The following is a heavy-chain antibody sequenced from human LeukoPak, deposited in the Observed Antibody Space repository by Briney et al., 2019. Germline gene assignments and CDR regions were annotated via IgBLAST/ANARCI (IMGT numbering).Heavy chain of an antibody. CDR1: GGSISSSSYY. Sequence: PSETLSLTCTVSGGSISSSSYYWGWIRQPPGKGLEWIGSIYYSGSTYYNPSLKSRVTISVDTSKNQFSLKLSSVTAADTAVYYCARYYKRLASSDYWGQGTLVTVSS. CDR3: ARYYKRLASSDY. V-gene: IGHV4-39*01. D-gene: IGHD3-10*01. J-gene: IGHJ4*02. CDR2: IYYSGST.